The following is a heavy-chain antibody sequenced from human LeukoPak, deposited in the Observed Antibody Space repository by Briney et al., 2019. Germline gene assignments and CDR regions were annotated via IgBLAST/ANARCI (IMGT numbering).Heavy chain of an antibody. CDR2: INDSGST. V-gene: IGHV4-34*01. CDR3: ARAPSIAVAGDFDY. Sequence: SETLSLTCAVYGGSFSDYYWSWIRQPPGKGLEWIGEINDSGSTNYNPSLTSRVTMSADTSKNQFSLKLSSVTADNTAVYYCARAPSIAVAGDFDYWGQGTLVTVSS. J-gene: IGHJ4*02. D-gene: IGHD6-19*01. CDR1: GGSFSDYY.